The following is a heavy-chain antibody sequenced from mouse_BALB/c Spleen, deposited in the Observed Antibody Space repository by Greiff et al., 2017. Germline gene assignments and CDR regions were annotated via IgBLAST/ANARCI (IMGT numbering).Heavy chain of an antibody. J-gene: IGHJ4*01. CDR3: ARGSRGCDRDYDMDY. CDR1: GFTFSSYA. Sequence: EVQLVESGGGLVKPGGSLKLSCAASGFTFSSYAMSWVRQTPEKRLEWVASISSGGSTYYPASVKGRFTITSDNARNILYLQMSSLRSEDTAMYYCARGSRGCDRDYDMDYWGQGTSVTVSS. CDR2: ISSGGST. V-gene: IGHV5-6-5*01. D-gene: IGHD3-2*01.